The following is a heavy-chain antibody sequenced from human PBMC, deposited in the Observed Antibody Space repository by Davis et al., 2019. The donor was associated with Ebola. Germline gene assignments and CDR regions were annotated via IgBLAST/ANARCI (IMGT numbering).Heavy chain of an antibody. V-gene: IGHV2-70*11. J-gene: IGHJ4*02. CDR1: VLSHRTPGMC. CDR3: ARAFEGIGEVTVGDH. Sequence: SGPTLAHPTHPLTLTCSFSVLSHRTPGMCVSWIRQPPGKALEWLARLHWADDKHYSTSLKTRLTISKDTSKNQVLLTMANMDPVDTATYYCARAFEGIGEVTVGDHWGQGALVTVSS. CDR2: LHWADDK. D-gene: IGHD3-16*02.